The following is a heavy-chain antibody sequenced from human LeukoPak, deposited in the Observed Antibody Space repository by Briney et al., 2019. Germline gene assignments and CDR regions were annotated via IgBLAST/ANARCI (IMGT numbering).Heavy chain of an antibody. CDR3: ARCATYSSGNDY. CDR1: GGSISTYF. J-gene: IGHJ4*02. V-gene: IGHV4-59*12. CDR2: VDYSGST. D-gene: IGHD3-22*01. Sequence: SETLSLTCTVSGGSISTYFWTWIRQPPGQGLEWIGYVDYSGSTSYNPSLKSRVSMSVDTSKKQVSLRLSSVTAADTAVYYCARCATYSSGNDYWGQGALVTVSS.